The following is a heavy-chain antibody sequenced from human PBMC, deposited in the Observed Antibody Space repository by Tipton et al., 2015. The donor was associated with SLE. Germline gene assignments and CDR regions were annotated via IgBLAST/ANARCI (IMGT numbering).Heavy chain of an antibody. Sequence: TLSLTCTVSGGPINSIPYYWGWVRRPPGKGLEWIGTIYYIGNTSYSPSLKSQVTISIDTSKNEFSLELSSVTAADTAVYFCARVTAMGIDYWGQGTLVTVSS. CDR2: IYYIGNT. D-gene: IGHD2-21*02. V-gene: IGHV4-39*01. CDR1: GGPINSIPYY. CDR3: ARVTAMGIDY. J-gene: IGHJ4*02.